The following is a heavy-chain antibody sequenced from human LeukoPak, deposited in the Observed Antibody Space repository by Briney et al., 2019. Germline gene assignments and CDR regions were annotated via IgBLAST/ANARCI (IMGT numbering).Heavy chain of an antibody. CDR3: AASYYYYSSGPRPYYFDF. CDR1: GGSIRSGDYY. CDR2: IYYSGST. D-gene: IGHD3-22*01. J-gene: IGHJ4*02. Sequence: PSETLSLTCTVSGGSIRSGDYYWSWIRQPPGKGLEWIGYIYYSGSTNYNPSLKSRVTISVDTSKNQFSLRLSSVTAADTAVYYCAASYYYYSSGPRPYYFDFWGQGTLVTVSS. V-gene: IGHV4-61*08.